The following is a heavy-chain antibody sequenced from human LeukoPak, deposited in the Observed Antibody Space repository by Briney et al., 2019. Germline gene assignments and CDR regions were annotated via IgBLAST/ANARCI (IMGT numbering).Heavy chain of an antibody. D-gene: IGHD3-10*01. CDR1: GGSFSGYY. J-gene: IGHJ6*03. CDR2: INYSGST. V-gene: IGHV4-34*01. Sequence: SETLSLTCAAYGGSFSGYYWSWIRQPPGKGLEWIGEINYSGSTNYNPSLKSRVTISVDTSKNQFSLKLSSVTAADTAVYYCARGRTVRGVIKFYYYMDVWGKGTTVTVSS. CDR3: ARGRTVRGVIKFYYYMDV.